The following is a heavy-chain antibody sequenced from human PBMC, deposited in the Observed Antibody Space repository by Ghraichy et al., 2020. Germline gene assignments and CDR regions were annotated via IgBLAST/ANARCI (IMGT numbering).Heavy chain of an antibody. Sequence: GESLNISCVASGFTFSSYWMSWVRQAPGKGLEWVANIKQDGSEKYYVDSVKGRFTISRDNAKNSLYLQMNSLRAEDTAVYYCARERAPHYWGQGTLVTVSS. CDR2: IKQDGSEK. CDR3: ARERAPHY. CDR1: GFTFSSYW. J-gene: IGHJ4*02. V-gene: IGHV3-7*01.